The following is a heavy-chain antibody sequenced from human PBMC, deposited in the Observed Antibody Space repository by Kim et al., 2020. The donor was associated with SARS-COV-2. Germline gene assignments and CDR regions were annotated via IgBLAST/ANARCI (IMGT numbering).Heavy chain of an antibody. CDR3: AKDVSVRVRGIPYFFDS. Sequence: GGSLRLSCAASGFTFSNYAMNWVRQTPGKGLDWVSVISSSGDITYYTDSVKGRFTISRDNSKNTLYLQMNNLRAEDTAVYYCAKDVSVRVRGIPYFFDSWGQGTLVPVSS. CDR2: ISSSGDIT. CDR1: GFTFSNYA. J-gene: IGHJ4*02. V-gene: IGHV3-23*01. D-gene: IGHD3-10*01.